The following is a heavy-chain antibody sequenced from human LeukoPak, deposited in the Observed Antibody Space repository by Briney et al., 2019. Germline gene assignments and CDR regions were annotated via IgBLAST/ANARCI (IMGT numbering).Heavy chain of an antibody. Sequence: SETLSLTCTVSGGSISSSSYYWGWIRQPPGKGLEWIGSIYYSGSTYYNPSLKSRVTISVDTAKNQFSLKLTSVTAADTAVYYCARLLRYFDWLLPFDYWGQGTLVTVSS. J-gene: IGHJ4*02. CDR1: GGSISSSSYY. CDR2: IYYSGST. CDR3: ARLLRYFDWLLPFDY. V-gene: IGHV4-39*01. D-gene: IGHD3-9*01.